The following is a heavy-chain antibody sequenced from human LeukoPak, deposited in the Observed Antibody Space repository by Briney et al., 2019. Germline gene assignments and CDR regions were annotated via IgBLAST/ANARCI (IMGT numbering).Heavy chain of an antibody. CDR1: GGSISRDY. CDR3: AGIYYSGGSLRQAY. J-gene: IGHJ4*02. V-gene: IGHV4-59*01. Sequence: PSETLSPTCTVSGGSISRDYWSWVRQPPGKGLEWLGYIYKGATYNRSLNSRVTISVDTSNSQFSLKLSSVTAADTAIYFCAGIYYSGGSLRQAYWGQGILWSVSS. D-gene: IGHD2-15*01. CDR2: IYKGA.